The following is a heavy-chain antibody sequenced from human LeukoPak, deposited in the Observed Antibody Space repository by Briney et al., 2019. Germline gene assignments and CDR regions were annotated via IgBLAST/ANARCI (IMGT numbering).Heavy chain of an antibody. Sequence: DPGGSLRLSCTAPGFTFSNYAMSWVRQAPGKGLEWVSTISGSDGSTYYADSVKGRFTISRDNSKNTLYLQMNSLRAEDTAIYYCAKGRGYCTGGSCYSDYWGQGTLVTVSS. CDR2: ISGSDGST. CDR1: GFTFSNYA. D-gene: IGHD2-15*01. J-gene: IGHJ4*02. V-gene: IGHV3-23*01. CDR3: AKGRGYCTGGSCYSDY.